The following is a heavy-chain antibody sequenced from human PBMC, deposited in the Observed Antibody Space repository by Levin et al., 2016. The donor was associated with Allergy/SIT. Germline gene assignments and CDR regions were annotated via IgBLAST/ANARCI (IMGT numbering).Heavy chain of an antibody. V-gene: IGHV3-23*01. CDR3: ARGLHGYYYDSSGYHGAYYYYGMDV. J-gene: IGHJ6*02. Sequence: GESLKISCAASEFTFSRYAMTWVRQAPGKGLEWVSSIKADGVGTYYADSVKGRFTISRDNSKNTLYLQMNSLRAEDTAVYYCARGLHGYYYDSSGYHGAYYYYGMDVWGQGTTVTVSS. CDR2: IKADGVGT. D-gene: IGHD3-22*01. CDR1: EFTFSRYA.